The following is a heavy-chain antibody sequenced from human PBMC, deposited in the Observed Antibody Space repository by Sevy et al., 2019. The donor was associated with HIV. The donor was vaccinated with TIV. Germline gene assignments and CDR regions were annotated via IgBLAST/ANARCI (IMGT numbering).Heavy chain of an antibody. V-gene: IGHV3-33*01. D-gene: IGHD4-17*01. Sequence: GGSLRLSCAASGFTFNSYGMHWVRQAPIKGLEWVASIYYDGNNKYYADSVKGQFTISRDESKNTLYLQMNSLRAEETAVYYCARDSNEYGDYRLSYYFDYWGQGALVTVSS. CDR2: IYYDGNNK. J-gene: IGHJ4*02. CDR3: ARDSNEYGDYRLSYYFDY. CDR1: GFTFNSYG.